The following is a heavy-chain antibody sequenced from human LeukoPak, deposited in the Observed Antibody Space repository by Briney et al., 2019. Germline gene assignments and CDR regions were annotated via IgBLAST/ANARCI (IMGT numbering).Heavy chain of an antibody. CDR3: ARHGHSSGWLNWFDP. CDR2: IYYSGST. V-gene: IGHV4-39*01. CDR1: GGSVSSSSNY. D-gene: IGHD6-19*01. Sequence: PSETLSLTCSVSGGSVSSSSNYWGWIRQPPGKGLEWIGSIYYSGSTYYNPSLKSRVTISVDTSKNQFSLKLSSVTAADTAVYYCARHGHSSGWLNWFDPWGQGTLVTVSS. J-gene: IGHJ5*02.